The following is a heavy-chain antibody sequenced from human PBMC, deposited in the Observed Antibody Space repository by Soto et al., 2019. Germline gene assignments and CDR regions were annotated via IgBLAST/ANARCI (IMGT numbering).Heavy chain of an antibody. CDR1: GFTFRSCT. Sequence: GGSLRLSCAPSGFTFRSCTMNWVRQAPGKGLEWVSTISSNSAYIYYTDALRGRFTISRDNAKNSLHLQMNSLRAEDTAVYYCTRDASRDSSARGWFDPWGPGTLVTVSS. CDR3: TRDASRDSSARGWFDP. V-gene: IGHV3-21*01. J-gene: IGHJ5*02. D-gene: IGHD6-13*01. CDR2: ISSNSAYI.